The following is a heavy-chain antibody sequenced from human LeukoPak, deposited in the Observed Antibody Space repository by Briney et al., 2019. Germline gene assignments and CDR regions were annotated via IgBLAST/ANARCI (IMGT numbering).Heavy chain of an antibody. CDR2: ISSSSSYI. CDR3: ARVRGYGDYGDFDY. J-gene: IGHJ4*02. D-gene: IGHD4-17*01. Sequence: GGSLRLSCAASGFTFSSYSMNWVRQAPGKGLEWVSSISSSSSYIYYADSVKGRFTISRDNAKNSLYLQMNSLRAEDTAVYYCARVRGYGDYGDFDYWGQGTLVTVSS. V-gene: IGHV3-21*01. CDR1: GFTFSSYS.